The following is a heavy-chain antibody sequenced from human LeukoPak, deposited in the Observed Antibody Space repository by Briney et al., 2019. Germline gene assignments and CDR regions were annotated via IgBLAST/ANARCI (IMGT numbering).Heavy chain of an antibody. J-gene: IGHJ4*02. CDR2: IKQDGSEK. V-gene: IGHV3-7*01. D-gene: IGHD3-9*01. CDR1: GFTFSSYW. Sequence: GGSLRLSCAASGFTFSSYWMSWVRQAPGKGLEWVANIKQDGSEKYYVDSVKGRFTISRDNAKNSLYLQMNSLRAEDTAVYYCARGQLRYFDWLLEYYFDYWGQGTLVTVSS. CDR3: ARGQLRYFDWLLEYYFDY.